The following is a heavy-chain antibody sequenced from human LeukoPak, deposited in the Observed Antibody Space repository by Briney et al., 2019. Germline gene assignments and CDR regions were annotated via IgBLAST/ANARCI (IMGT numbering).Heavy chain of an antibody. D-gene: IGHD3-16*01. CDR3: ARAVDVADY. CDR1: GFIFTDHW. Sequence: VGSLRLSCAVSGFIFTDHWMSWVRQAPGKGLEWVANIKEDESTKFYADSVRGRFTISRDNAKSSVYLQMNNLRVEDTALYYCARAVDVADYWGRGTLVTVSS. CDR2: IKEDESTK. V-gene: IGHV3-7*01. J-gene: IGHJ4*02.